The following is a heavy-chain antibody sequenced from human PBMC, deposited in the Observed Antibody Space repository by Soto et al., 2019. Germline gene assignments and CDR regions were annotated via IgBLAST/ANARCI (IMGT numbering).Heavy chain of an antibody. D-gene: IGHD3-22*01. Sequence: PGGSLRLSCAASGFTFSSYSMNWVRQAPGKGLEWVSSISSSSSYIYYADSVKGRFTISRDNAKNSLYLQMNSLRAEDTAVYYCARISSGYYHKTWDPDYCGQGTLVTVSS. CDR1: GFTFSSYS. V-gene: IGHV3-21*01. CDR2: ISSSSSYI. CDR3: ARISSGYYHKTWDPDY. J-gene: IGHJ4*02.